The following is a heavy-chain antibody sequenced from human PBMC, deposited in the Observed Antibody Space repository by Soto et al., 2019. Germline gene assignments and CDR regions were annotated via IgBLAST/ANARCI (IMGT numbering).Heavy chain of an antibody. Sequence: SVKVSCKASGGTFSSYAISWVRQAPGQGLEWMGGIIPIFGTANYAQKFQGRVTITADESTSTAYMELSSLRSEDTAVYYCARGGNEVTNYWYFDLWGSGTLVTVSS. J-gene: IGHJ2*01. CDR2: IIPIFGTA. D-gene: IGHD1-1*01. V-gene: IGHV1-69*13. CDR3: ARGGNEVTNYWYFDL. CDR1: GGTFSSYA.